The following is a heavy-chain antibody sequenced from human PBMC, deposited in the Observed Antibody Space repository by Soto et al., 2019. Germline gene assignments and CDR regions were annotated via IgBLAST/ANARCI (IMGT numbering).Heavy chain of an antibody. V-gene: IGHV4-30-2*01. Sequence: SETLSLTCAVSGGSISSGGYSWSWIRQPPGKGLEWIGYIYHSGSTYYNPSLKSRVTISVDTSKYQFSLKLSSVTVADTAVYYCANLGDILTGYFAMDVWGQGTTVTVSS. CDR1: GGSISSGGYS. CDR3: ANLGDILTGYFAMDV. D-gene: IGHD3-9*01. J-gene: IGHJ6*02. CDR2: IYHSGST.